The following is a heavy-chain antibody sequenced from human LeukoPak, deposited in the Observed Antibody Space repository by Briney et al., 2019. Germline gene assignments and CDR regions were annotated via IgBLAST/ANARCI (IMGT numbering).Heavy chain of an antibody. D-gene: IGHD3-3*01. Sequence: GRSLRLSCAASGFTFSSYGMHWVRQAPGKGLEWVAVISYDGSNKYYADSVKGRFTISRDNSKNTLYLQMNSLTAEDTAGYYCAKDGEYYDFWYTSGHSDYWGQGTLVTVSS. CDR2: ISYDGSNK. CDR1: GFTFSSYG. CDR3: AKDGEYYDFWYTSGHSDY. J-gene: IGHJ4*02. V-gene: IGHV3-30*18.